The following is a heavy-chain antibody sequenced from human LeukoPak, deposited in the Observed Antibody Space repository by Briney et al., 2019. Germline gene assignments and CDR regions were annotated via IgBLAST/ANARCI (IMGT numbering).Heavy chain of an antibody. CDR2: INHSGST. D-gene: IGHD3-10*01. CDR1: GGSFSGYY. V-gene: IGHV4-34*01. Sequence: SETLSLTCAVYGGSFSGYYWSWIRQPPGKGLEWIGEINHSGSTNYNPSLKSRVTISVDTSKNQFSLKLGSVTAADTAVYYCARVHYPKGWFDPWGQGTLVTVSS. J-gene: IGHJ5*02. CDR3: ARVHYPKGWFDP.